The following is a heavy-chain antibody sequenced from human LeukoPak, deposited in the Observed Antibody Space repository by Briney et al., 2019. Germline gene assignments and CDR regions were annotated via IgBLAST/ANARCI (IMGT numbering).Heavy chain of an antibody. Sequence: GASVKVSCKASGGTFSSYAISWVRQAPGRGLEWMGGIIPIFGTANYAQKFQGRVTITADESTSTAYTELSSLRSEDTAVYYCARVTHYDILTGYPDVYGMDVWGKGTTVTVSS. CDR1: GGTFSSYA. J-gene: IGHJ6*04. CDR3: ARVTHYDILTGYPDVYGMDV. V-gene: IGHV1-69*01. D-gene: IGHD3-9*01. CDR2: IIPIFGTA.